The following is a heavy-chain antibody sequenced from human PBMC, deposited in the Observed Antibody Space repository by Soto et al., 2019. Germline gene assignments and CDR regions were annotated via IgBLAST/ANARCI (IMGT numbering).Heavy chain of an antibody. CDR1: GFTFSSYG. Sequence: GGSLRLSCAASGFTFSSYGMHWVRQAPGKGLEWAAVIWYDGSNKYYADSVKGRFTISRDNSKNTLYLQMNSLRAEDTAVYYCARDIRLTTVDYYYYYYGMDVWGQGTTVTVSS. V-gene: IGHV3-33*01. J-gene: IGHJ6*02. CDR2: IWYDGSNK. CDR3: ARDIRLTTVDYYYYYYGMDV. D-gene: IGHD4-17*01.